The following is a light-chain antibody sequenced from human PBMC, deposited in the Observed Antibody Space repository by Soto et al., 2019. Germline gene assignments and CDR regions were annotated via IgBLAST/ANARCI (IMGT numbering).Light chain of an antibody. J-gene: IGLJ3*02. CDR2: EVS. V-gene: IGLV2-14*01. Sequence: QSALTQPASVSGSPGQSITISCTGTSSDVGAYNYVSWYQQHPGKAPKLMIYEVSYRPSGVSDCFSGSRSGNTASLTISGLQAEDESDYYCSSYTSSTTWVFGGGTKVTVL. CDR3: SSYTSSTTWV. CDR1: SSDVGAYNY.